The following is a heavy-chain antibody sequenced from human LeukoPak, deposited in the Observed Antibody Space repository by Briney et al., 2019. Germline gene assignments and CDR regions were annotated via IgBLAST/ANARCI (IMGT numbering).Heavy chain of an antibody. Sequence: SEALSLTCTVSGGSISSSSYYWGWIRQPPGKGLEWIGSIYYSGSTYYNPSLKSRVTISVDTPKNQFSLKLSSVTAADTAVYYCARFSRFRGVDYWGQGTLVTVSS. CDR3: ARFSRFRGVDY. J-gene: IGHJ4*02. V-gene: IGHV4-39*01. CDR2: IYYSGST. D-gene: IGHD3-10*01. CDR1: GGSISSSSYY.